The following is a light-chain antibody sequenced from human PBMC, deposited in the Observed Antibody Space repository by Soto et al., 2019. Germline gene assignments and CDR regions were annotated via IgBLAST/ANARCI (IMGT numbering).Light chain of an antibody. V-gene: IGLV2-23*02. CDR2: EAS. CDR1: SSDVGSYNL. J-gene: IGLJ1*01. CDR3: CSYAGSSTFSYV. Sequence: QSVLTQPASVSGSPGQSITISCTGTSSDVGSYNLVSWYQQHPGKAPKLMIYEASKRPSGVSNRFSGSKSGNTASLTISGLQAEDEADYYCCSYAGSSTFSYVFGTGTKVT.